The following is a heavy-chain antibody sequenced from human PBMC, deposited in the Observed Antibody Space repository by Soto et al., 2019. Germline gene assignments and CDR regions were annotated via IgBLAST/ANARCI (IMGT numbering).Heavy chain of an antibody. D-gene: IGHD3-22*01. Sequence: TGGSLRLSCAASGFTFSSYNMNWVRQAPGKGLEWVSYISSSGSTIYYADSVKGRFTISRDNAKNSLYLQMNSLRAEDTAVYYCARVAYYYDSSGYFYWGQGTLVTVSS. CDR1: GFTFSSYN. J-gene: IGHJ4*02. CDR3: ARVAYYYDSSGYFY. V-gene: IGHV3-48*01. CDR2: ISSSGSTI.